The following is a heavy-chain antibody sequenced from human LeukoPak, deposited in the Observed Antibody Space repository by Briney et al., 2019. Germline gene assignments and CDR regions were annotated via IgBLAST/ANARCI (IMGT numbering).Heavy chain of an antibody. D-gene: IGHD6-19*01. CDR3: ASASGY. J-gene: IGHJ4*02. CDR1: GVSISSDY. CDR2: IYTAGST. Sequence: PSETLSLTCSVSGVSISSDYWSWIRQLAGKGLEWVGRIYTAGSTNYNPSLKSRVTMSVDMSKNQFSLKLSSVTAADTAVYYCASASGYWGQGTLVTVSS. V-gene: IGHV4-4*07.